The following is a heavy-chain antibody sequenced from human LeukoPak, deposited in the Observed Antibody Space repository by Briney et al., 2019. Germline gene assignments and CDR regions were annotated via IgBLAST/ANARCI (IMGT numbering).Heavy chain of an antibody. V-gene: IGHV5-51*01. CDR2: IYPGDSDT. D-gene: IGHD3-10*01. J-gene: IGHJ5*02. CDR1: GYIFTSYW. Sequence: GESLQISCKGSGYIFTSYWIGWVRQLPGKGLEWMGIIYPGDSDTRYSPSFQGQVTISADKSISTAYLQWSSLKASDTAMYYCARRITMVRGATNWFDPWGQGTLVTVSS. CDR3: ARRITMVRGATNWFDP.